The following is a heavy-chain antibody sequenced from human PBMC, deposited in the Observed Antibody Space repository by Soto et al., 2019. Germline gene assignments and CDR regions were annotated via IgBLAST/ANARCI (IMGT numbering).Heavy chain of an antibody. D-gene: IGHD1-26*01. J-gene: IGHJ4*02. V-gene: IGHV1-18*01. CDR3: ARGVSGSYIFPDY. Sequence: QVQLVQSGAEVKKPGASVKVSCKASGYTCTSYGISWVRQAPGQGLEWLGWICAYNGNTNYAQKHQGRVTMTTNTPTSTAYMELRRLRSDVTAVYYCARGVSGSYIFPDYWGQGTLVTVSS. CDR2: ICAYNGNT. CDR1: GYTCTSYG.